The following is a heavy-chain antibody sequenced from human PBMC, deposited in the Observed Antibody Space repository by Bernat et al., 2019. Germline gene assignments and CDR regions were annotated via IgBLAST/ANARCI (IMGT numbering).Heavy chain of an antibody. CDR1: GFTVSSNY. V-gene: IGHV3-66*04. CDR3: ARQDDFWSGFVV. D-gene: IGHD3-3*01. J-gene: IGHJ5*02. Sequence: EVQLVESGGGLVQPGGSLRLSCAASGFTVSSNYMSWVRQAPGKGLEWVSIVYSDGSTYYADSVKGRFTSPRDNSKNTVFLQMSSLRVDDMAVYYCARQDDFWSGFVVWGQGTLVTVSS. CDR2: VYSDGST.